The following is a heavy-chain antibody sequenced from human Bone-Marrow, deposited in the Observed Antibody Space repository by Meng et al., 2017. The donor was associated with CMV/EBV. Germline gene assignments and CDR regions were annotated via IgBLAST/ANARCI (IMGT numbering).Heavy chain of an antibody. Sequence: GESLKISCAASGFTFSSYAMHWVRQAPGKGLEWVAVISYDGSNKYYADSVKGRFTISRDNSKNTLYLQMNSLRAEDTAVYYGARGGYSSGWTSDYWGQGTLVTVSS. CDR1: GFTFSSYA. D-gene: IGHD6-19*01. V-gene: IGHV3-30*04. J-gene: IGHJ4*02. CDR3: ARGGYSSGWTSDY. CDR2: ISYDGSNK.